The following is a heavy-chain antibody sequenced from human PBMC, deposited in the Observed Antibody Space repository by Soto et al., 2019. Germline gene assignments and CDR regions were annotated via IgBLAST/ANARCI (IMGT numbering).Heavy chain of an antibody. CDR1: GYSFTANS. Sequence: SSVKGSCKASGYSFTANSMHWGRQAPGKGLEWMGWIIPIFGTANYAQKFQGRVTITADESTSTAYMELSSLRSEDTAVYYCARGFYDSSGYYYYYYGMDVWGQGTTVTVSS. CDR2: IIPIFGTA. V-gene: IGHV1-69*01. D-gene: IGHD3-22*01. CDR3: ARGFYDSSGYYYYYYGMDV. J-gene: IGHJ6*02.